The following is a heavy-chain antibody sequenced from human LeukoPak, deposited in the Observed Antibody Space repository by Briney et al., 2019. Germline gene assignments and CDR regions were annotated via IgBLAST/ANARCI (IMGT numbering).Heavy chain of an antibody. CDR1: GGSLSGLS. D-gene: IGHD2-21*02. V-gene: IGHV4-34*01. Sequence: PSETLSLTCAVNGGSLSGLSWNWIRQSPGKGLEWIGEINENGRTDYNQSLKNRVTISVDTSKNRFSLKLTSVTAADTAVYFCGNRPDMSCRGGYCHVIDYWGQGTLVTVSS. CDR3: GNRPDMSCRGGYCHVIDY. CDR2: INENGRT. J-gene: IGHJ4*02.